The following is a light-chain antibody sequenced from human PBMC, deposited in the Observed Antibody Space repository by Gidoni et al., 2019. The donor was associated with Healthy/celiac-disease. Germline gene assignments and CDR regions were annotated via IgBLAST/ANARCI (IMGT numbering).Light chain of an antibody. J-gene: IGKJ5*01. CDR2: DAS. CDR1: QSVSSD. CDR3: QQRSNWPPIT. V-gene: IGKV3-11*01. Sequence: EIVLTQSPATLSVSPGERATLSCRASQSVSSDLAWYQQKPGQAPRLLIYDASNRATGIPARFSGSGSGTDFTLTISSLEPEDFAVYYCQQRSNWPPITFXQXTRLEIK.